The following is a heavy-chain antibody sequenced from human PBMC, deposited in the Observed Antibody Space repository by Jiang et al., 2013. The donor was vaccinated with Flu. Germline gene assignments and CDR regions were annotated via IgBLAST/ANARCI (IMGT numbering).Heavy chain of an antibody. CDR1: GFTFSGSA. V-gene: IGHV3-73*01. Sequence: LSCAASGFTFSGSAMHWVRQASGKGLEWVGRIRSKANSYATAYAASVKGRFTISRDDSKNTAYLQMNSLKTEDTAVYYCTRQRDIVVVPAAIRSGYYYMDVWGKGTTVTVSS. J-gene: IGHJ6*03. CDR2: IRSKANSYAT. D-gene: IGHD2-2*02. CDR3: TRQRDIVVVPAAIRSGYYYMDV.